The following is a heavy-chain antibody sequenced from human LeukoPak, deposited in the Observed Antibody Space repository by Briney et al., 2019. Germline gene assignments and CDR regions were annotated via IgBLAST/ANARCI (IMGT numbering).Heavy chain of an antibody. V-gene: IGHV6-1*01. D-gene: IGHD3-10*01. Sequence: SQTLSLTCAISVVSVSSNSAAWNWIRPSPSRGLEWLGRTYYGYKWYNDYAVSVKSRITINPDTSNNQFSLQLNSVTPEDTAVYYCARDRVTKGRGLLDAFDIWGQGTMVTVSS. CDR2: TYYGYKWYN. J-gene: IGHJ3*02. CDR3: ARDRVTKGRGLLDAFDI. CDR1: VVSVSSNSAA.